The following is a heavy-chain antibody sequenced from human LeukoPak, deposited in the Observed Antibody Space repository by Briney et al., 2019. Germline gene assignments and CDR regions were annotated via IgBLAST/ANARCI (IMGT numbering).Heavy chain of an antibody. V-gene: IGHV1-18*01. CDR2: ISAYNGNT. Sequence: ASVKVSCKASGYTFTSYGISWVRQAPGQGLEWMGFISAYNGNTNYAQKLQGRVTMTTDTSTSTAYMELRSLRSDDTAVYYCAREGSIAAAGSALYGMDVWGQGTTVTVSS. CDR1: GYTFTSYG. D-gene: IGHD6-13*01. CDR3: AREGSIAAAGSALYGMDV. J-gene: IGHJ6*02.